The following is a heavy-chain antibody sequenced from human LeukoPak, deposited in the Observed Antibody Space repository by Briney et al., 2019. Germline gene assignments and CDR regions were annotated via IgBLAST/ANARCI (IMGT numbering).Heavy chain of an antibody. Sequence: GGSLRLSCSSSGFTFSNYDMYWVRQAPGKGLEYVSAISSNGGSTYYADSVKGRFTISRDNSKNTLHLQMSSLRAEDTAVYYCARIAAAGHSDYWGQGTLVTVSS. V-gene: IGHV3-64D*06. CDR2: ISSNGGST. D-gene: IGHD6-13*01. CDR3: ARIAAAGHSDY. J-gene: IGHJ4*02. CDR1: GFTFSNYD.